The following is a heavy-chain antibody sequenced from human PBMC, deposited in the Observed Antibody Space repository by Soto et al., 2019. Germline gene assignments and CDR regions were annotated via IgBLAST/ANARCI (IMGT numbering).Heavy chain of an antibody. D-gene: IGHD6-19*01. V-gene: IGHV4-39*01. CDR1: GVSINSSSYF. J-gene: IGHJ5*02. CDR3: ARHYSSGSRNWFDP. Sequence: ETLSLSCRVSGVSINSSSYFWGWVRQPPGKGLEWIGSIYYSGSTYYNPSLRSRVTISVDTSKNQFSLKLSSVTAADTAVFYCARHYSSGSRNWFDPWGQGTLVTV. CDR2: IYYSGST.